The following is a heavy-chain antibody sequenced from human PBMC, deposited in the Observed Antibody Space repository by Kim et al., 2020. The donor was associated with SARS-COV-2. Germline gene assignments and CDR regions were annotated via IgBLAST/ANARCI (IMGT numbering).Heavy chain of an antibody. CDR2: ISWNSGSI. CDR3: AKDFRGDTSGYSSNYYGMDV. D-gene: IGHD3-22*01. Sequence: GGSLRLSCAASGFTFGDYAMHWVRQGPGKGLEWVSGISWNSGSIGYADSVKGRFTISRDNAKNSLYLQMNSLRAEDTALYYCAKDFRGDTSGYSSNYYGMDVWGQGTTVTVSS. V-gene: IGHV3-9*01. J-gene: IGHJ6*02. CDR1: GFTFGDYA.